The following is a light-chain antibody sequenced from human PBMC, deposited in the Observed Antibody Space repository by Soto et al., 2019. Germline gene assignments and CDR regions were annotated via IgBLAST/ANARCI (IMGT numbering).Light chain of an antibody. Sequence: VVLTQSPATLSLSPGEPATLSCRASRHVYSNLAWYQQKPGQAPRFLIYGASTRATGIPARFSGSGSGTEFTLTISSLQSEDFAVYYCHHYNNWPRTFGQGTKV. CDR1: RHVYSN. V-gene: IGKV3-15*01. CDR2: GAS. J-gene: IGKJ1*01. CDR3: HHYNNWPRT.